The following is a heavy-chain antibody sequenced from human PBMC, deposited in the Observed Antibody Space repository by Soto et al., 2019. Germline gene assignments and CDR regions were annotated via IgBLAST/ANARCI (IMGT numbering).Heavy chain of an antibody. CDR3: ARSSSRYMWFDP. V-gene: IGHV4-59*01. D-gene: IGHD3-9*01. J-gene: IGHJ5*02. Sequence: KPSETLSLTCNMSGGSISNYYWSWIRQPPGKGLEWIGYIFYTGSTNYNPSLKSRVTISIDMSNNQFALSLTSVTADDTAVYYCARSSSRYMWFDPWGQGTLVTVSS. CDR1: GGSISNYY. CDR2: IFYTGST.